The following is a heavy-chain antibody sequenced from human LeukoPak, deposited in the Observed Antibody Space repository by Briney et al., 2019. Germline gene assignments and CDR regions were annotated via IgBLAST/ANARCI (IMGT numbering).Heavy chain of an antibody. D-gene: IGHD2-2*01. CDR2: ISYDGSNK. J-gene: IGHJ4*02. CDR1: GFTFSSYA. V-gene: IGHV3-30-3*01. CDR3: ARDHQYYFDY. Sequence: PGGSLRLSCAASGFTFSSYAMHWVRQAPGKGLEWVAVISYDGSNKYYADSVKGRFTISRDNSKNTLYLQMNSLRAEDTVVYYCARDHQYYFDYWGQGTLVTVSS.